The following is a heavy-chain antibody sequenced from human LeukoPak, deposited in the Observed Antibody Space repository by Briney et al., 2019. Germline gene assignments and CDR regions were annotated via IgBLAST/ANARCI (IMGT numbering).Heavy chain of an antibody. V-gene: IGHV5-51*01. CDR2: IYPGDSDT. D-gene: IGHD6-25*01. CDR3: ASITLDSSDTAEYFQH. Sequence: GESLKISCKGSGYSFTSYWIGWVRQMPGKGLEWMGIIYPGDSDTRYSPSFQGQVTISADKSISTAYLQWSSLKASDTAMYYCASITLDSSDTAEYFQHWGQGTLVTVSS. CDR1: GYSFTSYW. J-gene: IGHJ1*01.